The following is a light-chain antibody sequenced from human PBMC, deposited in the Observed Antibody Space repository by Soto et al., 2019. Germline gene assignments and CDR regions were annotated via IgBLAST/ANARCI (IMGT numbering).Light chain of an antibody. Sequence: QSALTQPASVSGSPGQSITISCTGTSSDVGGYNYVSWYQQHPGKAPKLMIYDVSNRPSGGSNRFSGSKSGNTASLTISGLXXXXXXXYYCSSYTSSSTPYVFGTGTK. CDR2: DVS. CDR3: SSYTSSSTPYV. CDR1: SSDVGGYNY. J-gene: IGLJ1*01. V-gene: IGLV2-14*01.